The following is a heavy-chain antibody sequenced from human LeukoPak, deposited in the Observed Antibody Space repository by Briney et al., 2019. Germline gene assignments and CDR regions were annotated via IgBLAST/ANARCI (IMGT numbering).Heavy chain of an antibody. D-gene: IGHD2-21*01. Sequence: GASVKVSCKASGYTFTGYYMHWVRRAPGQGLEWMGWINPNSGGTNYAQKFQGRVTMTWDTSVSTAYMELSSLTSDGTAVYYCASKGDGSCDSSLCQGAFDFWGQGSVVTVSS. V-gene: IGHV1-2*02. CDR2: INPNSGGT. CDR1: GYTFTGYY. J-gene: IGHJ3*01. CDR3: ASKGDGSCDSSLCQGAFDF.